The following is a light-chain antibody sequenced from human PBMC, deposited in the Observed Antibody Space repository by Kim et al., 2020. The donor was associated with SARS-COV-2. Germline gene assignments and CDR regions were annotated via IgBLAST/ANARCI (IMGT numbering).Light chain of an antibody. CDR1: QSVSSN. J-gene: IGKJ2*01. CDR2: GAS. Sequence: SPGERATPSCRASQSVSSNVAWYQQKPGQAPRLLIYGASTRATGIPARFSGSGSGTEFTLTISSLQSEDFAVYYCQQYNNWPPMYTFGQGTKLEIK. CDR3: QQYNNWPPMYT. V-gene: IGKV3-15*01.